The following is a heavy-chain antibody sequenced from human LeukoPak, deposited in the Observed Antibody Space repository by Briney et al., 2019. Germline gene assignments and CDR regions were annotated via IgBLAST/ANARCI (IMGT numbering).Heavy chain of an antibody. D-gene: IGHD6-13*01. V-gene: IGHV4-34*01. CDR1: GGSIGSYY. Sequence: SETLSLTCTVSGGSIGSYYWSWIRQPPGKGLEWIGEINHSGSTNYNPSLKSRVTISVDTSKNQFSLKLSSVTAADTAVYYCARGRTIAAAGTLGYWGQGTLVTVSS. CDR3: ARGRTIAAAGTLGY. CDR2: INHSGST. J-gene: IGHJ4*02.